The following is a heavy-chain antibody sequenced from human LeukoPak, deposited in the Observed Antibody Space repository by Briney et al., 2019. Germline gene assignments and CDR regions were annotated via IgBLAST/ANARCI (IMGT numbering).Heavy chain of an antibody. Sequence: ASVKVSCKASGYTFTSYYMHWVRQAPGQGLEWMGIINPSGGSTSYAQKFQGRVTMTRDMSTSTVYMELSSLRSEYTAVYYCARDGRHSSSWHPYYYYYYYMDVWGKGTTVTVSS. D-gene: IGHD6-13*01. V-gene: IGHV1-46*01. CDR1: GYTFTSYY. CDR3: ARDGRHSSSWHPYYYYYYYMDV. CDR2: INPSGGST. J-gene: IGHJ6*03.